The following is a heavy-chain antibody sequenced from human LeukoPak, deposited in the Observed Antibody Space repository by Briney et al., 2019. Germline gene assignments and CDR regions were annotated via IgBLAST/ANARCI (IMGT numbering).Heavy chain of an antibody. CDR3: AREGSSWPMDFDY. D-gene: IGHD6-13*01. V-gene: IGHV3-21*01. CDR1: GFTFSSYS. CDR2: ISSSSSYI. J-gene: IGHJ4*02. Sequence: GGSLRLSCAASGFTFSSYSMNWVRQAPGKGLEWVSSISSSSSYIYYADSVRGRFTISRDNAKNSLYLQMNSLRAEDTAVYYCAREGSSWPMDFDYWGQGTLVTVSS.